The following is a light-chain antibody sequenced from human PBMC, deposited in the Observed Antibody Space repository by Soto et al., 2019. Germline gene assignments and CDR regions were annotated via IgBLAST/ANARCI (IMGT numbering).Light chain of an antibody. V-gene: IGKV3-15*01. CDR2: GAS. CDR3: QQYENWPYT. Sequence: EIVMTQSPATASLSPGERATLSCRASPGVSNTLAWYQQRPGQAPRLLIYGASIRAPGIPARFSGGGSGTEFTLTITSLQSEDFAVYYCQQYENWPYTFGQGTKLEIK. CDR1: PGVSNT. J-gene: IGKJ2*01.